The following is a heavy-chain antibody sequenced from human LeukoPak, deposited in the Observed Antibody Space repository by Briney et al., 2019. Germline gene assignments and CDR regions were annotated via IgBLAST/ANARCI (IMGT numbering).Heavy chain of an antibody. V-gene: IGHV4-34*01. D-gene: IGHD6-13*01. J-gene: IGHJ4*02. CDR2: INHSGST. CDR3: ARAPAAAGPYGY. Sequence: PSETLSLTCAVYGGSFSGYYWSWIRQPPGKGLEWIGEINHSGSTNYNPSLKSRVTISVDTSKNQFSLKLSSVTAADTAVYYCARAPAAAGPYGYWGQGTLVTVSS. CDR1: GGSFSGYY.